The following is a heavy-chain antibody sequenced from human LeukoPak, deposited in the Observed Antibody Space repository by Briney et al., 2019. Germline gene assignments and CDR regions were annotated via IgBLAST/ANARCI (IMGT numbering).Heavy chain of an antibody. CDR3: ARRGNNYFDF. CDR1: GYSFINYW. CDR2: IYPGDSDT. J-gene: IGHJ4*02. V-gene: IGHV5-51*01. Sequence: GESLKISCKGSGYSFINYWIDWVRQMPGKGLEWMGIIYPGDSDTTYNPSFQGQVTISADKSINTAYPQWSSLKASDTAIYYCARRGNNYFDFWGQGTLVTVSS.